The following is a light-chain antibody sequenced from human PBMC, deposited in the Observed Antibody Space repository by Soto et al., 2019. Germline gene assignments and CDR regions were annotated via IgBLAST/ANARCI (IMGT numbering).Light chain of an antibody. CDR2: GAS. CDR1: QSVSDN. CDR3: QQYNNWPPLT. J-gene: IGKJ4*01. V-gene: IGKV3-15*01. Sequence: EIVMTQSPATLSVSPGERATLSCRASQSVSDNLAWYQQKPGQAYRLLIYGASTRATGIPARFSGSGSGTEFTLTICSLQSEDFAVYYCQQYNNWPPLTFGGGTKVEIK.